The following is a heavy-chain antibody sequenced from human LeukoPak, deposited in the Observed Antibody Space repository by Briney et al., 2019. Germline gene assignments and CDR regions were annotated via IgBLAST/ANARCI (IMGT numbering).Heavy chain of an antibody. CDR1: GFTFDDYA. D-gene: IGHD5-18*01. J-gene: IGHJ4*02. CDR2: ISRDGGST. Sequence: PGGSLRLSCAASGFTFDDYAMHWVRQAPGKGLEWVSLISRDGGSTYYADSVKGRFTISRDNSKNSLYLQMNSLRTEDTALYYCAKDIQLWRDFDYWGQGTLVTVSS. V-gene: IGHV3-43*02. CDR3: AKDIQLWRDFDY.